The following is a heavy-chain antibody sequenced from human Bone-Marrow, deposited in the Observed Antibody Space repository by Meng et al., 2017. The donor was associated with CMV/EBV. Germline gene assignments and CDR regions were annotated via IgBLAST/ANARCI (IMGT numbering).Heavy chain of an antibody. CDR2: IYYSGST. V-gene: IGHV4-39*07. Sequence: GSLRLSCTVSGGSISSSSYYWGWIRQPPGKGLEWIGSIYYSGSTYYNPSLKSRVTISVDTSKNQFSLKLSSVTAADTAVYYCARQQTNSIAAAFPSLYYYYYGMDVWGQGTTVTVSS. J-gene: IGHJ6*02. D-gene: IGHD6-13*01. CDR1: GGSISSSSYY. CDR3: ARQQTNSIAAAFPSLYYYYYGMDV.